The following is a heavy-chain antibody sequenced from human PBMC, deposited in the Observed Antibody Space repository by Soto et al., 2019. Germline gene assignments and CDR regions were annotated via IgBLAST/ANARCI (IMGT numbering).Heavy chain of an antibody. CDR1: GGTFSSYT. J-gene: IGHJ3*02. V-gene: IGHV1-69*04. Sequence: SVKVSCKASGGTFSSYTISWVRQAPGQGLEWMGRIIPILGIANYAQKFQGRVTITADKSTSTAYMELSNLRSEDTAVYYCARDHSSGSNDAFDIWGQGTMVTVSS. D-gene: IGHD6-19*01. CDR2: IIPILGIA. CDR3: ARDHSSGSNDAFDI.